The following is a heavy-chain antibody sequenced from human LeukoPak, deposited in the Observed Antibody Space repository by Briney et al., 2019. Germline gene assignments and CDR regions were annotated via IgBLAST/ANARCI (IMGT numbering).Heavy chain of an antibody. CDR3: ARDIYSNYWAIDY. CDR2: INGRGGST. CDR1: GFTFSFYA. J-gene: IGHJ4*02. Sequence: PGGSLRLSCAASGFTFSFYAMTWVRQAPGKGLEWVSAINGRGGSTYYADSVKGRFTISRDNSKNTLDLQMDSLRAEDTAIYYCARDIYSNYWAIDYWGRGTLVTVSS. D-gene: IGHD5-24*01. V-gene: IGHV3-23*01.